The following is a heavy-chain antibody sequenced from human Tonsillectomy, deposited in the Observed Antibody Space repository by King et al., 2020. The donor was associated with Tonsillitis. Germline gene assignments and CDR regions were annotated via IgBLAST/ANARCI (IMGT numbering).Heavy chain of an antibody. J-gene: IGHJ6*03. CDR2: IIPLFGTT. Sequence: VQLVESGAEVKKPGSSVKVSCKASGGTFSGYAISWVRQAPGQGLEWMGGIIPLFGTTYFTQKFQGRVTVTADKSTSTAYMELSSLRSEDTAVYYCAAGYYESSGFSFYYNFNIDVGGKGATVTVSS. CDR1: GGTFSGYA. D-gene: IGHD3-22*01. V-gene: IGHV1-69*06. CDR3: AAGYYESSGFSFYYNFNIDV.